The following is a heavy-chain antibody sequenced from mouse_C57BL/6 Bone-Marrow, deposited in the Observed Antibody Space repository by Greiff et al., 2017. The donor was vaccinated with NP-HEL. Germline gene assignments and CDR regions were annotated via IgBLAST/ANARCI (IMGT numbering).Heavy chain of an antibody. Sequence: VQLQQPGAELVKPEASVKLSCKASGYTFTTYWMQWVKQRPGQGLEWIGEIDPSDSYTNYNQKFKGKATLTVDTSSSTAYMQLSSLTSEDSAVYYCARKAYYGRSYEFAYWGQGTLVTVSA. CDR3: ARKAYYGRSYEFAY. V-gene: IGHV1-50*01. J-gene: IGHJ3*01. CDR1: GYTFTTYW. CDR2: IDPSDSYT. D-gene: IGHD1-1*01.